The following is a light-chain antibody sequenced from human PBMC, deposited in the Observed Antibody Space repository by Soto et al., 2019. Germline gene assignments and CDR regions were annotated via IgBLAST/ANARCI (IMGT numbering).Light chain of an antibody. CDR2: AAS. Sequence: DIQLTQSPSFLSASVGDRVTITCRASQDIYSYLAWYQQKPGKAPKLVIYAASTLQSGVPSRFSGSGSGTEFTLAISSLQPEDFATYYCQHLNSYPLTFGQGTKVDIK. CDR1: QDIYSY. V-gene: IGKV1-9*01. CDR3: QHLNSYPLT. J-gene: IGKJ1*01.